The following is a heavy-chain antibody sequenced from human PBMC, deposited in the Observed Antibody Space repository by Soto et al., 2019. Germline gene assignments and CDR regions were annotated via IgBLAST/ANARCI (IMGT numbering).Heavy chain of an antibody. CDR1: GFTVSSYG. CDR2: ISRDGGTK. V-gene: IGHV3-30*03. J-gene: IGHJ4*02. CDR3: TGEVASGY. D-gene: IGHD2-8*02. Sequence: QVQLGESGGGVVQPGRSLRLSCAASGFTVSSYGMHWVRQAPGKGLEWVAVISRDGGTKYYADSVKGRFTISRDNSRNTLFLEMNSLRGDDMAVYYCTGEVASGYWGQGTLVTVSS.